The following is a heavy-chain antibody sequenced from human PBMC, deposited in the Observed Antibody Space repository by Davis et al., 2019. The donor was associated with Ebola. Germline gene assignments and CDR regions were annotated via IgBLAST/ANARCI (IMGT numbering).Heavy chain of an antibody. V-gene: IGHV3-48*03. CDR2: ISSSGSTI. CDR3: ARENTYFGFWSGYYTTQGYGMDV. CDR1: GFPFSSYE. D-gene: IGHD3-3*01. J-gene: IGHJ6*02. Sequence: GGSLRLSCAASGFPFSSYEMNWVRQAPGKGLEWVSYISSSGSTIYYADSVKGRFTISRDNAKNSLYLQMNSLRAEDTAVYYCARENTYFGFWSGYYTTQGYGMDVWGQGTTVTVSS.